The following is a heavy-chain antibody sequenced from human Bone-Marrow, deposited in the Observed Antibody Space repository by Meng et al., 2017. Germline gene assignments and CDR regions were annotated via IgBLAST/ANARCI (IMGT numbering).Heavy chain of an antibody. CDR2: ISTSGSTI. V-gene: IGHV3-48*03. Sequence: GGSLRLSCAASGFTFSSYEMNWVRQAPGKGLEWVSYISTSGSTIYYADSVKGRFTISRDNANNSLYLQMNSLRAEDTAVYYCARDHTSSWYVGSLDYWGQGTLVTVSS. J-gene: IGHJ4*02. D-gene: IGHD6-13*01. CDR1: GFTFSSYE. CDR3: ARDHTSSWYVGSLDY.